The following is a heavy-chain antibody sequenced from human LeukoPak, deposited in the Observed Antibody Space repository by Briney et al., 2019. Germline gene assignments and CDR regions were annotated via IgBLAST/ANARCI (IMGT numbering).Heavy chain of an antibody. V-gene: IGHV4-38-2*01. CDR1: GYSISSGYY. CDR2: IYHSGST. CDR3: ARSLRITIFGVVID. J-gene: IGHJ4*02. Sequence: MSSETLSLTCAVSGYSISSGYYWGWIRQPPGKGLEWIGSIYHSGSTYYNPSLKSRVTISVDTSKNQFSLKLSSVTAADTAVYYCARSLRITIFGVVIDWGQGTLVTVSS. D-gene: IGHD3-3*01.